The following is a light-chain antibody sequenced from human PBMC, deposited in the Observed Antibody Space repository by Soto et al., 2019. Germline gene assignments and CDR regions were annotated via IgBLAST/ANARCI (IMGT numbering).Light chain of an antibody. V-gene: IGKV3D-11*01. CDR3: QQYNNWPPVT. CDR1: QGVSSY. CDR2: DAS. J-gene: IGKJ1*01. Sequence: EIVLTESPATLSLSPGERATLSCRASQGVSSYLAWYQQKPGQAPRLLIYDASNRATGIPARFSGSGPGTDFTLTISSLEPEDFAVYYCQQYNNWPPVTFGQGTKVDIK.